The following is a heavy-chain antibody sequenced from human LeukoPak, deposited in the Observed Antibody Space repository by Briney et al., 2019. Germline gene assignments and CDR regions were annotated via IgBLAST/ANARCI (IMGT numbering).Heavy chain of an antibody. Sequence: PSETLSLTCTVSGYSISSGYYWGWIRQPPGKGLEWIGSIYHSGSTYYNPSLKSRVTISVDTSKNQFSLKLSAVTAADTAVYYCARAADYGGQGTLVTVSS. CDR2: IYHSGST. CDR1: GYSISSGYY. V-gene: IGHV4-38-2*02. CDR3: ARAADY. J-gene: IGHJ4*02.